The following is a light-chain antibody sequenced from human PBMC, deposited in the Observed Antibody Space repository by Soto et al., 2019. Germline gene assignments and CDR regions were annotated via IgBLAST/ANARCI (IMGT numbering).Light chain of an antibody. J-gene: IGLJ1*01. V-gene: IGLV2-14*01. Sequence: QSALTQPASVSGSPGQSITISCTGTSSDVGGYNYVSWYQQHPGKAPKLMIYEVSNRPSGVSNRFSGSKSGNTASLTISGLQAEDEADYYCNSFTSSSTFGFGTGTKLTVL. CDR1: SSDVGGYNY. CDR3: NSFTSSSTFG. CDR2: EVS.